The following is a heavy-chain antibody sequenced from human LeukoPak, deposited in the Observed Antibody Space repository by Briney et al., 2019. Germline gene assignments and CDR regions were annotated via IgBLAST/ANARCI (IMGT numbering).Heavy chain of an antibody. Sequence: TSETLSLTCTVSGYSISSGYYWGWIRQPPGKGLEWIGSIYHSGSTYYNPSLKSRVAISVDTSKNQLSLKLSSVTAADTAVYYCARDMGYDFNYYYYMDVWGKGTTVTVSS. CDR1: GYSISSGYY. D-gene: IGHD3-3*01. CDR3: ARDMGYDFNYYYYMDV. V-gene: IGHV4-38-2*02. CDR2: IYHSGST. J-gene: IGHJ6*03.